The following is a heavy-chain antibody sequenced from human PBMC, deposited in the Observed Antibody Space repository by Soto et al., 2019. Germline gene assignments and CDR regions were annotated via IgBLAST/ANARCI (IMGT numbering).Heavy chain of an antibody. CDR3: ARVGWSPSSGWFDP. D-gene: IGHD3-10*01. J-gene: IGHJ5*02. Sequence: PSETLSLTCTVSGGSISSYYWSWIRQPAGKGLEWIGRIYTSGSTNYNPSLKSRVTMSVDTSKNQFSLKLSSVTAADTAVYYCARVGWSPSSGWFDPWGQGTLVTVSS. CDR1: GGSISSYY. CDR2: IYTSGST. V-gene: IGHV4-4*07.